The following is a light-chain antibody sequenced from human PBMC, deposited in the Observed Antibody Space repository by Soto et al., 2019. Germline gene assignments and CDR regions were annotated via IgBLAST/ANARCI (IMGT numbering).Light chain of an antibody. J-gene: IGKJ5*01. CDR1: QSVNTY. Sequence: EVVLTQSPATLSLSPGERATLSCRASQSVNTYLAWYQQKPGQAPRLHIYDASNRATGIPARFSGSGSGTDFTLAISSVEPEDFAGYCCQWRYNWPPITFGQGTRLEI. V-gene: IGKV3-11*01. CDR3: QWRYNWPPIT. CDR2: DAS.